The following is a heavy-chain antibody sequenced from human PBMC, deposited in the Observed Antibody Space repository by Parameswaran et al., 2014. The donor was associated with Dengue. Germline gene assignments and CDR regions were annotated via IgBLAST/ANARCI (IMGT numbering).Heavy chain of an antibody. V-gene: IGHV4-34*01. D-gene: IGHD4-17*01. CDR2: INHSGST. Sequence: ASETLSLTCAVYGGSFSGYYWSWIRQPPGKGLEWIGEINHSGSTNYNPSLKSRVTISVDTSKNQFSLKLSSVTAADTAVYYCARGVYYGDYDYFDYWGQGTLVTVSS. CDR1: GGSFSGYY. CDR3: ARGVYYGDYDYFDY. J-gene: IGHJ4*02.